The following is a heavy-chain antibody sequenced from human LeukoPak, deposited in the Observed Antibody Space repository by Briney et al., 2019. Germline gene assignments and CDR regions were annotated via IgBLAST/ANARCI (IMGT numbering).Heavy chain of an antibody. V-gene: IGHV4-61*01. CDR3: ARLVYDSSGDYYYFDQ. Sequence: PSETLSLTCTVSGGSVSSGTHYWNWIRQPPGKGLEWIGYIYYSGITTYNPSFKSRVTISVDMSKNQFSLKPNSVTAADTAVYYCARLVYDSSGDYYYFDQWGQGTLATVSS. J-gene: IGHJ4*02. D-gene: IGHD3-22*01. CDR1: GGSVSSGTHY. CDR2: IYYSGIT.